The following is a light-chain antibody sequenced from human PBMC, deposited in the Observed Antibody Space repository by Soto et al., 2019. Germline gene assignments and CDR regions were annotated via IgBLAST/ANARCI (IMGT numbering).Light chain of an antibody. V-gene: IGLV1-40*01. Sequence: QSVLTQPPSVSGAPGQRVTISCTGSSSNIGAGYDVHWYQQLPGTAPKLLIYGNSNRPSGVPDRFSGSNSGTSASLSLNGLKSEDEADYSCQSYDSSLSGSGVFGNGTKVTV. J-gene: IGLJ1*01. CDR2: GNS. CDR1: SSNIGAGYD. CDR3: QSYDSSLSGSGV.